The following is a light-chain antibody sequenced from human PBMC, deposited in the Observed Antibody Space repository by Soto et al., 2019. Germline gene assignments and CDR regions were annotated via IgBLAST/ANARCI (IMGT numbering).Light chain of an antibody. CDR1: QSVSSY. V-gene: IGKV3-11*01. CDR2: DAS. CDR3: QQLRT. J-gene: IGKJ1*01. Sequence: ELVLTQSPAILSLSPGERATLSCRVSQSVSSYLAWYQQKPGQAPRLLIYDASNRATGIPARFSGSGSGTDFTLTISSLEPEDFAVYYCQQLRTFGQGTKVDIK.